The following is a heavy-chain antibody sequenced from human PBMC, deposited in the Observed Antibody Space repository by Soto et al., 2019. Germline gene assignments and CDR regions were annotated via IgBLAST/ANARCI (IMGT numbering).Heavy chain of an antibody. D-gene: IGHD1-7*01. CDR1: GYTFTGYY. V-gene: IGHV1-2*04. CDR2: INPNSGGT. CDR3: ARDRGITGTTYNCFDP. Sequence: ASVKVSCKASGYTFTGYYMHWLRQAPGQGLEWMGWINPNSGGTNYAQKFQGWVTMTRDTSISTAYMELSRLRSDDTAVYYCARDRGITGTTYNCFDPWGQGPLVTVSS. J-gene: IGHJ5*02.